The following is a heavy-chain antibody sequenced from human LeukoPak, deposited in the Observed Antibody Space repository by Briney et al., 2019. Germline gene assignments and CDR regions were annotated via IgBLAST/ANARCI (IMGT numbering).Heavy chain of an antibody. CDR2: IYYSGST. J-gene: IGHJ6*03. D-gene: IGHD4-17*01. Sequence: SETLSLTCTVSGGSISSYYWSWIRQPPGKGLEWIGYIYYSGSTNYNPSLKSRVTISVDTSKNQFSLKLSSVTAADTAVYYCARVPRDYGDPLSYYYYMDVWGKGTTVTVSS. CDR1: GGSISSYY. CDR3: ARVPRDYGDPLSYYYYMDV. V-gene: IGHV4-59*12.